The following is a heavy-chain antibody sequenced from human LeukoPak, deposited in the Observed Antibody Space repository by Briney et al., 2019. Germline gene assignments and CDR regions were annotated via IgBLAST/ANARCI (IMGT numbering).Heavy chain of an antibody. V-gene: IGHV3-30*01. CDR2: ISYDGSNK. Sequence: GGSLRLSCAASGFTFSSYAMHWVRQAPGKGLEWVAVISYDGSNKYYADSVKGRFTISRDNSKNTLYLQMNSLRAEDTAVYYCARDKTGTPQYWGQGTLVTVSS. CDR1: GFTFSSYA. CDR3: ARDKTGTPQY. J-gene: IGHJ4*02.